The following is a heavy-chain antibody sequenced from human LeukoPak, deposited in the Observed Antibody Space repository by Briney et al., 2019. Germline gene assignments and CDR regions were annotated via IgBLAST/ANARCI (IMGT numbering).Heavy chain of an antibody. V-gene: IGHV1-18*01. D-gene: IGHD2-2*02. J-gene: IGHJ5*02. CDR2: ISAYNGNT. Sequence: ASVKVSCKASGYTLTSYGISWVRQAPAQGLEWMGWISAYNGNTNYAQKLQGRVTMTKDTSTRTAYTELRSPRADDTAGYYCARDSPLPAIFDPWGQGTPVTVSS. CDR1: GYTLTSYG. CDR3: ARDSPLPAIFDP.